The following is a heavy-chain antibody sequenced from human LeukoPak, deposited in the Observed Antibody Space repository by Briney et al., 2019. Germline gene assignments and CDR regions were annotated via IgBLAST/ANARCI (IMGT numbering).Heavy chain of an antibody. CDR3: AKRLGSYDYYYMDV. D-gene: IGHD3-16*01. CDR1: GFTFSSYW. CDR2: INSDGSST. V-gene: IGHV3-74*01. Sequence: GGSLRLSCAASGFTFSSYWMHWVRQAPGKGLVWVSRINSDGSSTRYADSVKGRFTISRDNAKNTLYLQMNSLRAEDTAVYYCAKRLGSYDYYYMDVWGKGTTVTVSS. J-gene: IGHJ6*03.